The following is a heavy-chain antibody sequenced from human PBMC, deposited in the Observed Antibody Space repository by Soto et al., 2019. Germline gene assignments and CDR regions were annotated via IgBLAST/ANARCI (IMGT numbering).Heavy chain of an antibody. CDR3: ARGPGGELWQTYYYYGMDV. CDR2: IITYNGNT. V-gene: IGHV1-18*01. Sequence: ASVKVSCKASGYTFISYGISWVRQAPGQGLEWMGGIITYNGNTNYAQKLQGRVTITADESTSTAYMELSSLRSEDTAVYYCARGPGGELWQTYYYYGMDVWGQGTTVTVSS. CDR1: GYTFISYG. D-gene: IGHD3-10*01. J-gene: IGHJ6*02.